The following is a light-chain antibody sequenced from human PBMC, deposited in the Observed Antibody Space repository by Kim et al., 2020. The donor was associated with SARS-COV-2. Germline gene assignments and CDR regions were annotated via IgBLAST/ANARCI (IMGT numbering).Light chain of an antibody. Sequence: DIQMTQSPSSLSASVGDRVTITCRTSQSISSHLNWYHQKPGRAPKLLIYAASTLQGGVPSRFSGSGSETDFTLTISSLQPEDFETYFCQQSYITPFTFGPGTKVDIK. CDR1: QSISSH. CDR3: QQSYITPFT. J-gene: IGKJ3*01. V-gene: IGKV1-39*01. CDR2: AAS.